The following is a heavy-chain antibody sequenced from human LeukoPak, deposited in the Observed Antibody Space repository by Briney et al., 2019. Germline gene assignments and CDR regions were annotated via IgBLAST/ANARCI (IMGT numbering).Heavy chain of an antibody. Sequence: SETLSLTCIVSGGSISGYHWGWVRQPPGKGLEYISFIYYNGDTNYNPSLKSRVTISVDTSKNQFSLKLSSVTAADTAVYYCARGWRYCSSTSCYYAPWGQGTLVTVSS. D-gene: IGHD2-2*01. CDR2: IYYNGDT. J-gene: IGHJ5*02. CDR3: ARGWRYCSSTSCYYAP. V-gene: IGHV4-59*12. CDR1: GGSISGYH.